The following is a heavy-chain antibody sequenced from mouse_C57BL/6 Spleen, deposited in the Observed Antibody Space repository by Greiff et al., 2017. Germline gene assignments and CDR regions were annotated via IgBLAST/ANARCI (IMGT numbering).Heavy chain of an antibody. D-gene: IGHD2-4*01. V-gene: IGHV1-20*01. J-gene: IGHJ3*01. CDR3: ARKDYDGAWFAY. Sequence: EVKLMESGPELVKPGDSVKISCKASGYSFTGYFMNWVMQSHGKSLEWIGRLNPYNGDTFYNQKFKGKATLTVDKSSSTAHMGLRSLTSEDSAVYYCARKDYDGAWFAYWGQGTLVTVSA. CDR1: GYSFTGYF. CDR2: LNPYNGDT.